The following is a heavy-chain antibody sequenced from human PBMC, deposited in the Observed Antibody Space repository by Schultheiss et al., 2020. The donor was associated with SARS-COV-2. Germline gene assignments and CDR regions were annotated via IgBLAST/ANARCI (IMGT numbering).Heavy chain of an antibody. V-gene: IGHV3-23*01. D-gene: IGHD6-13*01. CDR2: ISGSGGST. J-gene: IGHJ4*02. Sequence: GGSLRLSCAASGFTFSSYAMSWVRQAPGKGLEWVSAISGSGGSTYYADSVKGRFTISRDNAKNTLYLQMSSLRAEDTAVYYCARGDLRGIATPDRAYWGQGALVTVSS. CDR3: ARGDLRGIATPDRAY. CDR1: GFTFSSYA.